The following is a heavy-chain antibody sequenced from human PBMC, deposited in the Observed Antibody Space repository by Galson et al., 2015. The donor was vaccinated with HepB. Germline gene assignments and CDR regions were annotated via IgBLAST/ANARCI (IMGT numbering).Heavy chain of an antibody. CDR3: ARDRTDGYNGRGYNWFDP. CDR1: GFTFSSYG. CDR2: IWYDGSNK. D-gene: IGHD5-24*01. J-gene: IGHJ5*02. Sequence: SLRLSCAASGFTFSSYGMHWVRQAPGKGLEWVAVIWYDGSNKYYADSVKGRFTISRDNSKNTLYLQMNSLRAEDTAVYYCARDRTDGYNGRGYNWFDPWGQGTLVTVSS. V-gene: IGHV3-33*01.